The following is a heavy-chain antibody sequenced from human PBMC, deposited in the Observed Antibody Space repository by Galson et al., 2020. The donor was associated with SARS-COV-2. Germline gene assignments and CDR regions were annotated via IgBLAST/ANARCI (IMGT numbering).Heavy chain of an antibody. CDR2: ISGSGGST. CDR1: GFTFSSYA. CDR3: RSYYDYVWGSYRYHFGPHFDY. V-gene: IGHV3-23*01. Sequence: GGSLRLSCAASGFTFSSYAMTWVRQAPGQGLEWLSAISGSGGSTYYADSVKGRFTISRDNSKNTLYLQMNSLRAEDTAVYYCRSYYDYVWGSYRYHFGPHFDYWGQGTLVTVSS. J-gene: IGHJ4*02. D-gene: IGHD3-16*02.